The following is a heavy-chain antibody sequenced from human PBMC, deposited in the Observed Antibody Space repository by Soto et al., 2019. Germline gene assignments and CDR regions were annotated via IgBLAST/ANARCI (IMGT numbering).Heavy chain of an antibody. Sequence: GGSLRLSCAASGFTFSSYAMSWVRQAPGKGLEWVSAISGSGGSTYYADSVKGRFTISRDNSKNTLYLQMNSLRAEDTAVYYCAKPAPYCTNGVCFSYYYYYMDVWGKGTTVTVSS. D-gene: IGHD2-8*01. CDR2: ISGSGGST. V-gene: IGHV3-23*01. CDR3: AKPAPYCTNGVCFSYYYYYMDV. J-gene: IGHJ6*03. CDR1: GFTFSSYA.